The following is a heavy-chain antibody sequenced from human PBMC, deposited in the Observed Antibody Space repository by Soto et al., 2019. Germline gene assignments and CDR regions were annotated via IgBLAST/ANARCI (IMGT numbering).Heavy chain of an antibody. CDR3: AKTPRQWLVYFDY. Sequence: EVQLLESGGGLVQPGGSLRLSCAASGFTFSNYAIAWVRQAPGKGLEWVSGISGSGGTTYYADSVKGRFTISRDNSKDTLHLLMNSLRAEDTAVYYCAKTPRQWLVYFDYWGQGALVTVSS. CDR2: ISGSGGTT. D-gene: IGHD6-19*01. V-gene: IGHV3-23*01. J-gene: IGHJ4*02. CDR1: GFTFSNYA.